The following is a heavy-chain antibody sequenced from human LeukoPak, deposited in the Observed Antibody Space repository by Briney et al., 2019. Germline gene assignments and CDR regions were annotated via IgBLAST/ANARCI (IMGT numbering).Heavy chain of an antibody. J-gene: IGHJ4*02. CDR3: ARGRPLGNFDY. V-gene: IGHV4-38-2*02. D-gene: IGHD3-10*01. CDR2: FYYSGST. Sequence: SETLSLTCTVSGYSIISGYYWGWVRQPPGKALEWIGSFYYSGSTHYSPSLKSRVTISVDTSKNQFSLKLSSVTAADTAVYYCARGRPLGNFDYWGQGTLVTVSS. CDR1: GYSIISGYY.